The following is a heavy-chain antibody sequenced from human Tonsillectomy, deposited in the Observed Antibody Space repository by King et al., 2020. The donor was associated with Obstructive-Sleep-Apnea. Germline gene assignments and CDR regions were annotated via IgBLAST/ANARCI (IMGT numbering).Heavy chain of an antibody. CDR3: ATYYYYDSSGYHPIDS. CDR2: TIPIFGRT. J-gene: IGHJ4*02. V-gene: IGHV1-69*01. D-gene: IGHD3-22*01. Sequence: QVQLVQSGAEVKKPGSSVKVSCKASGGTFSSHVFSWVRQAPGQGLEWMAGTIPIFGRTNYAQKFQGKVTVTADEPTTKTYMELRSLRFEDTAVYYCATYYYYDSSGYHPIDSWGQGSLVTVSS. CDR1: GGTFSSHV.